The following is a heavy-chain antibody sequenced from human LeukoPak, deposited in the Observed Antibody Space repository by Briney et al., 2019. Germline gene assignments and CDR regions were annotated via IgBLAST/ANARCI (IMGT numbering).Heavy chain of an antibody. CDR3: ASSAYYYYDSSGYSFDY. J-gene: IGHJ4*02. CDR2: IYHSGST. D-gene: IGHD3-22*01. V-gene: IGHV4-30-2*01. CDR1: GGSISSGGYS. Sequence: SQTLSLTCAVSGGSISSGGYSWSWIRQPPGKGLEWIGYIYHSGSTYYNPSLKSRVTISVDRSKYQFSLKLSSVTAADTAVYYCASSAYYYYDSSGYSFDYWGQGTLVTVSS.